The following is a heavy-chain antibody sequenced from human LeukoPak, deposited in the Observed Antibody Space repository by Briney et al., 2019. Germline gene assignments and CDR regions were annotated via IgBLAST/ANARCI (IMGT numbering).Heavy chain of an antibody. J-gene: IGHJ3*02. D-gene: IGHD3-22*01. Sequence: ASVKVSCKASDYTFTSYGISWVRQAPGQGLEWMGWISAYNGNTNYAQKLQGRVTMTTDTSTSTAYMELRSLRSDDTAVYYCARDFSLSITMIVVVMPDAFDIWGQGTMVTVSS. CDR3: ARDFSLSITMIVVVMPDAFDI. CDR2: ISAYNGNT. CDR1: DYTFTSYG. V-gene: IGHV1-18*01.